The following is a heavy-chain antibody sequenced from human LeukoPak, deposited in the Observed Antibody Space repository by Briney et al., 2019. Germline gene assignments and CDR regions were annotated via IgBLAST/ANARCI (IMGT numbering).Heavy chain of an antibody. Sequence: GASVKVSCKASGYTFTSYGISWVRQATGQGLEWMGGIIPIFGTANYAQKFQGRVTITTDESTSTAYMELSSLRSEDTAVYYCARAVLSGSVLAHFDYWGQGTLVTVSS. V-gene: IGHV1-69*05. J-gene: IGHJ4*02. D-gene: IGHD3-10*01. CDR1: GYTFTSYG. CDR2: IIPIFGTA. CDR3: ARAVLSGSVLAHFDY.